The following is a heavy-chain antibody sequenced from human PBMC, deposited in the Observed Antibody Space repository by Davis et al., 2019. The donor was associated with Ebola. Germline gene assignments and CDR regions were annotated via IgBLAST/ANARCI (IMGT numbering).Heavy chain of an antibody. D-gene: IGHD6-19*01. CDR2: ISGSGGST. CDR3: AKLFGSSAWYYFDY. V-gene: IGHV3-23*01. CDR1: GFTFSSYA. J-gene: IGHJ4*02. Sequence: GGSLRLSCAASGFTFSSYAMSWVRQAPGKGLEWVSAISGSGGSTYYADSVRGRFTVSRDKSKNTLYLQMNSLRAEDTAVYYCAKLFGSSAWYYFDYWGQGTLVAVSS.